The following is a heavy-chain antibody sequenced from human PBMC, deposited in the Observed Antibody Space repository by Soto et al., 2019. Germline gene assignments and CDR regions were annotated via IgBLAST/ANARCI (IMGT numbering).Heavy chain of an antibody. Sequence: QVQLQESGPGLVKPSETLSLTCTVSGGSISSYYWSWIRQPPGKGLEWIGYIYYSGSTNYNPSLKSRVTISVDRSKYEFSMKLSSVTAADTAVYYGARVRWYYGSGSYYLPIWHYYFDYWGQGTLVTVSA. D-gene: IGHD3-10*01. CDR3: ARVRWYYGSGSYYLPIWHYYFDY. V-gene: IGHV4-59*01. CDR2: IYYSGST. J-gene: IGHJ4*02. CDR1: GGSISSYY.